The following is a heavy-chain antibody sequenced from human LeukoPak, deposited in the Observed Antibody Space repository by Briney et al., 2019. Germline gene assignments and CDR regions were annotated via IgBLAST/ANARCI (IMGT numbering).Heavy chain of an antibody. CDR1: GFTFSSYS. D-gene: IGHD3-22*01. V-gene: IGHV3-21*01. J-gene: IGHJ4*02. Sequence: GGSLRLSCAASGFTFSSYSMNWVRQAPGKGLEWVSSISSSSSYIYYADSVKGRFTISSDNAKNSLYLQMNSLRAEDTAVYYCARDRGTYDSSGYYDYWGQGTLVTVSS. CDR3: ARDRGTYDSSGYYDY. CDR2: ISSSSSYI.